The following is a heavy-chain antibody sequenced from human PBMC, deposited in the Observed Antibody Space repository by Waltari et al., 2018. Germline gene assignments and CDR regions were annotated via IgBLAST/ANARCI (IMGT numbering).Heavy chain of an antibody. D-gene: IGHD2-2*02. Sequence: QVQLVQSGTEVKKPGASVKASCKASGYTFAGNSIPWVRQAPGQGLEWMGWINPKSGETSYALKLQGRVTLTTDTATTTAFMELSDLTSDDTAIYYCAKDRYTSTWGSGTGDSWGQGTLVTVSS. J-gene: IGHJ4*02. V-gene: IGHV1-2*02. CDR1: GYTFAGNS. CDR3: AKDRYTSTWGSGTGDS. CDR2: INPKSGET.